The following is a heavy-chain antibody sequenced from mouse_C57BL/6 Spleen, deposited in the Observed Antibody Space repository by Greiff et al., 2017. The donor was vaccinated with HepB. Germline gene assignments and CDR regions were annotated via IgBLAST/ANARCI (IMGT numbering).Heavy chain of an antibody. J-gene: IGHJ2*01. V-gene: IGHV5-4*03. Sequence: EVKLQESGGGLVKPGGSLKLSCAASGFTFSSYAMSWVRQTPEKRLEWVATISDGGSYTYYPDNVKGRFTISRDNAKNNLYLQMSHLKSEDTAMYYCARLLRYFDYWGQGTTLTVSS. D-gene: IGHD1-1*01. CDR1: GFTFSSYA. CDR3: ARLLRYFDY. CDR2: ISDGGSYT.